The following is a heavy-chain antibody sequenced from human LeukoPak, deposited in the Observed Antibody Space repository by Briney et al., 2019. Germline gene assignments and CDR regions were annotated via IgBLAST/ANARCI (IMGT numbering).Heavy chain of an antibody. CDR2: ISSSSSYI. Sequence: PGGSLRLSCAASGFTFSSYTMNWVRQAPGKGLEWVSSISSSSSYIYYAESVKGRFTMSRDNAKNSLYLQMNSLRAEDTAVYYCAKPLGSGSYYGRWGQGTLVTVSS. J-gene: IGHJ4*02. CDR3: AKPLGSGSYYGR. V-gene: IGHV3-21*04. CDR1: GFTFSSYT. D-gene: IGHD3-10*01.